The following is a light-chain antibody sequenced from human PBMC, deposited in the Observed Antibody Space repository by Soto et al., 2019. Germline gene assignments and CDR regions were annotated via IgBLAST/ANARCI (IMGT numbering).Light chain of an antibody. V-gene: IGLV2-23*02. CDR3: CSYADISTFYV. CDR1: SSDVGSYNL. J-gene: IGLJ1*01. Sequence: QSVLTQPASVSGSPGQSITISCTGTSSDVGSYNLVSWYQQHPGKAPKLMIYGVNKRPSGVSNRFSGSKSGNTASLTISGLQAEDEADYYCCSYADISTFYVFGTGTKDTDL. CDR2: GVN.